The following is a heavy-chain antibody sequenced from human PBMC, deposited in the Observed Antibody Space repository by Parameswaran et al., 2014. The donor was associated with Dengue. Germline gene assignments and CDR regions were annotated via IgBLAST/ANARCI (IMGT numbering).Heavy chain of an antibody. V-gene: IGHV5-10-1*01. Sequence: VRQAPGKGLEWMGRIDPSDSYTNYSPSFQGHVTISADKSISTAYLQWSSLKASDTAMYYCARPSFDYYGMDVWGQGTTVTVSS. CDR2: IDPSDSYT. D-gene: IGHD2/OR15-2a*01. CDR3: ARPSFDYYGMDV. J-gene: IGHJ6*02.